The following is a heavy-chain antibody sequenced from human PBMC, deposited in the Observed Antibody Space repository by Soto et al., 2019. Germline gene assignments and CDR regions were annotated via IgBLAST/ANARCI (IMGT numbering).Heavy chain of an antibody. D-gene: IGHD3-10*01. CDR2: IYPGDSDT. V-gene: IGHV5-51*01. J-gene: IGHJ4*02. CDR3: ARKFAPEFFDS. CDR1: GYTFSTYW. Sequence: GESLKISCXGSGYTFSTYWIAWVRQMPGKGLEWMGIIYPGDSDTKYSPAFQGQVTMSADKSMNTAYLQWSSLKASDTAMYYCARKFAPEFFDSWGQGTLVTVSS.